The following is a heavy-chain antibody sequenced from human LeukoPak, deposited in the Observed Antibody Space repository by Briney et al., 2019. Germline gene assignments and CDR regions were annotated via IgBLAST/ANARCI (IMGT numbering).Heavy chain of an antibody. J-gene: IGHJ4*02. CDR2: IWPDGSNK. CDR3: ARASGSYDY. V-gene: IGHV3-33*01. Sequence: GGSLRLSCAASGFIFSTYGFHWVRQAPGKGLEWVAVIWPDGSNKYYADSMKGRFTISRDNSKNTVYLQMNSLRVEDTAMYYCARASGSYDYWGLGTLVTVSS. D-gene: IGHD1-26*01. CDR1: GFIFSTYG.